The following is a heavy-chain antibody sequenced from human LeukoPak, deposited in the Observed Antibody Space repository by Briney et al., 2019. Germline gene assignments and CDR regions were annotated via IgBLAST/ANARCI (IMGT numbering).Heavy chain of an antibody. CDR2: IIPILGLA. Sequence: SVKVSCKASGGTFSSYAISWVRQAPGQGLEWMGRIIPILGLANYAQKFQGRVTITRDTSASTAYMELRSLRSDDTAVYYCARTGQGYCSSTSCYSWFDPWGQGTLVTVSS. CDR3: ARTGQGYCSSTSCYSWFDP. J-gene: IGHJ5*02. CDR1: GGTFSSYA. V-gene: IGHV1-69*04. D-gene: IGHD2-2*01.